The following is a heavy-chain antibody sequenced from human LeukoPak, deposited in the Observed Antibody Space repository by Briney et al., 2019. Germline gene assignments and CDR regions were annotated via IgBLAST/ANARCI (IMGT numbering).Heavy chain of an antibody. CDR1: GYTLTELS. CDR3: ATDSYCSSTSCSGGAFDI. V-gene: IGHV1-24*01. D-gene: IGHD2-2*01. CDR2: FDPEDGET. J-gene: IGHJ3*02. Sequence: ASVKVSCKVSGYTLTELSMHWVRQAPGKGLEWMGGFDPEDGETIYAQKFQGRVTMTEDTSTDTAYMELSSLRSEDTAVYYCATDSYCSSTSCSGGAFDIWGQGTMVTASS.